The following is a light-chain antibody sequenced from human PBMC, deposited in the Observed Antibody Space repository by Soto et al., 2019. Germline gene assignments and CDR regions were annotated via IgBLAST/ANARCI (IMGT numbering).Light chain of an antibody. Sequence: EVVMTQSPATLSVSSGERTTLSCRASQSVSNKLAWYQQKPGQAPRPLIYGASTRATGIPARFSGSGSGTEFTLTISSLQSEDSAVYYCQQYDDWPLSFGQGTKLEIK. CDR2: GAS. V-gene: IGKV3-15*01. J-gene: IGKJ2*01. CDR1: QSVSNK. CDR3: QQYDDWPLS.